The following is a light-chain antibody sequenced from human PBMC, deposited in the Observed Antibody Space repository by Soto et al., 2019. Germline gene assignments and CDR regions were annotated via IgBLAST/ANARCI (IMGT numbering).Light chain of an antibody. CDR1: QGIRND. CDR2: AAS. J-gene: IGKJ3*01. Sequence: AIQMTQSTSYLSASVGDRVTITYRASQGIRNDLGWYQQKPGKAPKLLIYAASSLQSGVPSRFSGSGSGTDFTLTISSLQPEDFATYYCLQDYNYPFTFGPGTKVDIK. CDR3: LQDYNYPFT. V-gene: IGKV1-6*01.